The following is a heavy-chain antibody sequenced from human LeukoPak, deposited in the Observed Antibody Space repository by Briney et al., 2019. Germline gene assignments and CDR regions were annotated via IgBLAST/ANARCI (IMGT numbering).Heavy chain of an antibody. CDR1: GFTFSSYG. CDR2: ISGSGGST. CDR3: AKIGGGITMIVVVIPYYFDY. Sequence: GGSLRLSCAASGFTFSSYGMSWVRQAPEKGLEWVSAISGSGGSTYYADSVKGRFTISRDNSKNTLYLQMNSLRAEDTAVYYCAKIGGGITMIVVVIPYYFDYWGQGTLVTVSS. D-gene: IGHD3-22*01. V-gene: IGHV3-23*01. J-gene: IGHJ4*02.